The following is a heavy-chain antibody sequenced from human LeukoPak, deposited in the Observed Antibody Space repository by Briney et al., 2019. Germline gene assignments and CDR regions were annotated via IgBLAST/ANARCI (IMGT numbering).Heavy chain of an antibody. CDR3: AKGALGSCIGPRCYPLDS. Sequence: GGSLRLSCAASGFTFSSYDMNWVRQAPEKGLEWISILTNNGANTGYADSVKGRFTISRDNSKNTLYLQMNSLRAEDTAIYYCAKGALGSCIGPRCYPLDSWGQGTLVTVSS. CDR1: GFTFSSYD. D-gene: IGHD2-15*01. J-gene: IGHJ4*02. CDR2: LTNNGANT. V-gene: IGHV3-23*01.